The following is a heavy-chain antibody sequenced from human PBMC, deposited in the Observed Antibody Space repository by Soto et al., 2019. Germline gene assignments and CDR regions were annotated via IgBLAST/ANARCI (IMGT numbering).Heavy chain of an antibody. D-gene: IGHD6-13*01. CDR2: IYHSGTT. CDR1: GGSISSNNW. CDR3: AFPATADFDY. J-gene: IGHJ4*02. V-gene: IGHV4-4*02. Sequence: ASETLSLTCSVSGGSISSNNWWTLVRQSPGRGLEWIGEIYHSGTTNYSPSLKSRVNIAVDMSTNHFSLTLISVTAADTAVYYCAFPATADFDYWGKGILVTGSS.